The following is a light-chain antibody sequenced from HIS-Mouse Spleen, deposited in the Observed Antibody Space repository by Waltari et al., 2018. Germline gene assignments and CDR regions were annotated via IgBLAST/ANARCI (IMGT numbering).Light chain of an antibody. V-gene: IGLV3-10*01. CDR3: YSTDSSGNHRV. CDR1: NIGSKG. J-gene: IGLJ2*01. CDR2: EDS. Sequence: SYVLTQPPSVSVAPGKTARITCGGNNIGSKGEHWYQQKPGQAPVLVIYEDSKRPSGIPERFSGSSSGTMATLTISGAQVEDEADYYCYSTDSSGNHRVFGGGTKLTVL.